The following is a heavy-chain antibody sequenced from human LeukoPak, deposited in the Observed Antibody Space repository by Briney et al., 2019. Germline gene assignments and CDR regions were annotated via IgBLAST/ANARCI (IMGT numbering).Heavy chain of an antibody. CDR1: GFTFSSYW. J-gene: IGHJ4*02. CDR2: IKQDGSEK. V-gene: IGHV3-7*01. CDR3: ARDSVAVAGTGPDY. D-gene: IGHD6-19*01. Sequence: GGSLRVSCAASGFTFSSYWMSWVRQAPGKGLEWVANIKQDGSEKYYVDSVKGRFTISRDNAKNSLYLQMNSLRAEDTAVYYCARDSVAVAGTGPDYWGQGTLVTVSS.